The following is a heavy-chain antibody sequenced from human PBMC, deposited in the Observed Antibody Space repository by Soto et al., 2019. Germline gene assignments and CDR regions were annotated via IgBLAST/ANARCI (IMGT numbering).Heavy chain of an antibody. CDR1: GGTSSSYT. D-gene: IGHD6-19*01. Sequence: SVKVSCKASGGTSSSYTISWVRQAPGQGLEWMGRIIPILGIANYAQKFQGRVTITADKSTSTAYMELSSLRSEDTAVYYCARFGYSSGWYPPGLDYWGQGTLVTVSS. CDR2: IIPILGIA. CDR3: ARFGYSSGWYPPGLDY. V-gene: IGHV1-69*02. J-gene: IGHJ4*02.